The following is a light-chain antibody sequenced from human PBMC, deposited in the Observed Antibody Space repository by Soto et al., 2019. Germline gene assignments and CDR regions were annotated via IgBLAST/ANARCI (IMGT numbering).Light chain of an antibody. CDR2: EVT. V-gene: IGLV2-8*01. CDR3: SSYAGDKNV. J-gene: IGLJ1*01. CDR1: SSDVGAYNY. Sequence: QSALTQPPSASGSPGQSVTISCTGTSSDVGAYNYVSWYQQHPGKAPKLMIYEVTKRPSGVPDRFSGSKSGNTASLTVSGLQAEYEGDYYCSSYAGDKNVFGTGTKLTVL.